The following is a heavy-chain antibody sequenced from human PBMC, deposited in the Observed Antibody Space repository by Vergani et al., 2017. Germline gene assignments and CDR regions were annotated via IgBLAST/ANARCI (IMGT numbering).Heavy chain of an antibody. CDR3: ARRAERWETLLRVDFDV. CDR2: INHSGTI. D-gene: IGHD1-26*01. CDR1: GGSLSGYY. J-gene: IGHJ3*01. V-gene: IGHV4-34*01. Sequence: QVQLQQWGPGLLKPSETLSLTCAVYGGSLSGYYWSWIRLAPGKGLEWIGEINHSGTINYNPTLKSPFHVSIDTSRDHFSLKLRSVSAADTAVYFCARRAERWETLLRVDFDVWGQGTFVTVSP.